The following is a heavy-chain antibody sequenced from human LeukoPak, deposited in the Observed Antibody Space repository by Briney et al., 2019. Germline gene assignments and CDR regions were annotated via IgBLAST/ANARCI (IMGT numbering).Heavy chain of an antibody. CDR2: IQSKIDGGAT. Sequence: GGSLRLSCAASGFTLNNAWMSWVRQAPGKGLEWVGHIQSKIDGGATGYIAPVKGRFIISRDDPENTLYLQMNSLRTDDTAVYYFFTFCGSPNCGFWRNYWGQGTLVTVSS. V-gene: IGHV3-15*01. CDR3: FTFCGSPNCGFWRNY. J-gene: IGHJ4*02. CDR1: GFTLNNAW. D-gene: IGHD2-2*01.